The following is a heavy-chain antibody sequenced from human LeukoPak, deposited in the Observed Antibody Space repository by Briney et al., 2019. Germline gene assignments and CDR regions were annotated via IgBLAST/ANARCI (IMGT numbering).Heavy chain of an antibody. CDR3: ARYYCGSSNCPGVDF. D-gene: IGHD2-2*01. J-gene: IGHJ4*02. CDR1: AGSINSGGHF. V-gene: IGHV4-31*03. Sequence: SETLSLTCTVSAGSINSGGHFWTWIRQLPGGGLEWIGYIWISGISYYNPSLQSRVIISADTSKSQFSLKLSSVTVADTAVYYCARYYCGSSNCPGVDFWGQGTLVTVSS. CDR2: IWISGIS.